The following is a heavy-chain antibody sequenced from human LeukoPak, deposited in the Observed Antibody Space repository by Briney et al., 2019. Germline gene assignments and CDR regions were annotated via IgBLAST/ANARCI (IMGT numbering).Heavy chain of an antibody. Sequence: GSLRLTCAASGFIFSSYAMSWVRQAPGKGLEWVSGISGNGGRTYYADSVKGWFTISRDNSKNTLYLQMNSLRAEDTAVYYCTTDPPGPYCSSTSCPFDYWGQGTLVTVSS. CDR1: GFIFSSYA. J-gene: IGHJ4*02. CDR3: TTDPPGPYCSSTSCPFDY. D-gene: IGHD2-2*01. CDR2: ISGNGGRT. V-gene: IGHV3-23*01.